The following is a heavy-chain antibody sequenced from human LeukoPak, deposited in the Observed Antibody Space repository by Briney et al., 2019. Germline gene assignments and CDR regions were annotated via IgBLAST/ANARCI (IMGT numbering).Heavy chain of an antibody. CDR3: ARHAVVVAANFDY. CDR2: INHSGST. D-gene: IGHD2-15*01. J-gene: IGHJ4*02. V-gene: IGHV4-34*01. CDR1: GGSFSGYY. Sequence: NSSETLSLTCAVYGGSFSGYYWSWIRQPPGKGLEWIGEINHSGSTNYNPSLKSRVTISVDTSKNQFSLKLSSVTAADTAVYYCARHAVVVAANFDYWGQGTLVTVSS.